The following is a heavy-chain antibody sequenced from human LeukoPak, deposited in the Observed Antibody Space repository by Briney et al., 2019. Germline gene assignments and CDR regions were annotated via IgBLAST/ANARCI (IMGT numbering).Heavy chain of an antibody. D-gene: IGHD3-10*01. J-gene: IGHJ6*03. V-gene: IGHV1-8*01. Sequence: ASVKVSCKASGYIFTSYDINWLRQATGQGLDWMGWMNPNSGNTGNAQRFQGRITMTRDTSTRTAYMELSSLISDDTAVYYCARVWGSGRGHYYYLDVWGEGTTVTISS. CDR1: GYIFTSYD. CDR3: ARVWGSGRGHYYYLDV. CDR2: MNPNSGNT.